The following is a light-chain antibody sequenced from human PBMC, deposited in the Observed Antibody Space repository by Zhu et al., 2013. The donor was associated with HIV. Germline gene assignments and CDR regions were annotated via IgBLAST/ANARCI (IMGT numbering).Light chain of an antibody. CDR3: QQYGTSPRIT. CDR1: QNLRTN. V-gene: IGKV3-20*01. Sequence: EIVMSQSPATLAVSPGERATLSCRASQNLRTNLAWYQHKPGQAPRLLIYGASRRATGIPDRFSGSGSGTDFTLTISGVEPEDLGVYYCQQYGTSPRITFGPGTKVHIK. J-gene: IGKJ3*01. CDR2: GAS.